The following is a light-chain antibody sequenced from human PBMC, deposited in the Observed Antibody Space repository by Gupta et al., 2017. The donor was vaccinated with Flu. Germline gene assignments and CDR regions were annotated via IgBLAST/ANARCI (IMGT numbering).Light chain of an antibody. J-gene: IGKJ2*01. CDR1: QSVSSSY. CDR3: QQDGSSPT. Sequence: EIVLTQSPGTLSLSPGERATLSCRASQSVSSSYLAWYQQKPGQAPRLLIYGASSRATGITDRFSGSGYGTDFTLTSSRLEPEDCAVYYCQQDGSSPTFGQGTKLEIK. V-gene: IGKV3-20*01. CDR2: GAS.